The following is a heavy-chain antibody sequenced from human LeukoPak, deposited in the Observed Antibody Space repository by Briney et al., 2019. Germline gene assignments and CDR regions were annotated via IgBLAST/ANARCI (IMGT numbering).Heavy chain of an antibody. CDR1: GFTFSSYG. J-gene: IGHJ4*02. D-gene: IGHD6-19*01. Sequence: GRSLRLSCAASGFTFSSYGMHWVRQAPGKGLEWVAVIWYDGSNKYYADSVKGRFTISRDNSKNTLYLQMNSLRAEDTAVYYCARGASSGWYGWFDYWGQGTLVTVSS. V-gene: IGHV3-33*01. CDR3: ARGASSGWYGWFDY. CDR2: IWYDGSNK.